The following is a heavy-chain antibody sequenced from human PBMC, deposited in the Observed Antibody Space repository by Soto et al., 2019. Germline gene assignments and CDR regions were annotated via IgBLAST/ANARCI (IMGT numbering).Heavy chain of an antibody. Sequence: SETLSLTCTVSGGSISSYYWSWIRQPPGKGLEWIGYIYYSGSTNYNPSLKSRVTISVDTSKNQFSLKLSSVTAADTAVYYCARAFSREGVFDPWGQGTLVTVSS. D-gene: IGHD3-3*02. CDR2: IYYSGST. CDR1: GGSISSYY. J-gene: IGHJ5*02. CDR3: ARAFSREGVFDP. V-gene: IGHV4-59*01.